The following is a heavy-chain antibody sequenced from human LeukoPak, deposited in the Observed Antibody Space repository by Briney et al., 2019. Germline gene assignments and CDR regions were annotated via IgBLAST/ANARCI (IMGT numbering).Heavy chain of an antibody. D-gene: IGHD5-12*01. J-gene: IGHJ4*02. CDR1: GFTFSSYA. CDR3: AKDPRSGYGDDY. Sequence: AGGSLRLSCAASGFTFSSYAMSWVRQAPGKGLEWVSAISGSGGSTYYADSVKGRFTISRDNPKNTLYLQMNSLRAEDTALYYCAKDPRSGYGDDYWGQGTLVTVSS. CDR2: ISGSGGST. V-gene: IGHV3-23*01.